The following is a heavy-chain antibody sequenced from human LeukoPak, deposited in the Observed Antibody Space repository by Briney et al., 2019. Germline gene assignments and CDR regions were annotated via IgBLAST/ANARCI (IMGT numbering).Heavy chain of an antibody. CDR2: ISAYNGNT. Sequence: GASVKVSRKASGYTFTNYGISWVRQAPGQGLEWMGWISAYNGNTNYAQKLQGRVTMTTDTSTSTAYMELRSLRSDDTAVYYCAQVVRGVPPTNWGQGTLVTVSS. D-gene: IGHD3-10*01. CDR1: GYTFTNYG. V-gene: IGHV1-18*01. J-gene: IGHJ4*02. CDR3: AQVVRGVPPTN.